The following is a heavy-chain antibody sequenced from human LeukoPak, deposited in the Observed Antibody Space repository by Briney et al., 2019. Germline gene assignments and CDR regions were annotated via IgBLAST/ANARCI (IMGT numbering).Heavy chain of an antibody. CDR3: AKGGCSGGSCSYYFDY. Sequence: GGSLRLSCAASGFTFSSYAMSWVRQAPGKGLEWVSAISGSSGSTYYADSVKGRFTISRDNSKNTLYLQMNSLRAEDTAVYYCAKGGCSGGSCSYYFDYWGQGTLVTVSS. D-gene: IGHD2-15*01. CDR2: ISGSSGST. CDR1: GFTFSSYA. V-gene: IGHV3-23*01. J-gene: IGHJ4*02.